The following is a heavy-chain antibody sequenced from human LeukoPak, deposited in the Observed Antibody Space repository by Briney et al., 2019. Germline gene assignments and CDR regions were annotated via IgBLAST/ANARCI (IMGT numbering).Heavy chain of an antibody. CDR2: IYWDDDK. V-gene: IGHV2-5*02. CDR3: AHSEDYYGSVDAFDI. J-gene: IGHJ3*02. D-gene: IGHD3-10*01. CDR1: GFSLSTSGVG. Sequence: SGPTLVEPTQTLTLTCTFSGFSLSTSGVGVGWIRQPPGKALEWLAFIYWDDDKRYSPSLESRLTITKDTFKNQVVLTMTNMDSVDTATYYCAHSEDYYGSVDAFDIWGQGTMVTVSS.